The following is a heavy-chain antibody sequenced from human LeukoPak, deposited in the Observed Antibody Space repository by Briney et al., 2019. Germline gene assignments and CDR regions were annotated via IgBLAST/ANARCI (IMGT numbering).Heavy chain of an antibody. CDR1: GGSISSYY. J-gene: IGHJ3*02. Sequence: SETLSLTCTVSGGSISSYYWSWIRQPPGKGLEWIGYIYYSGSTNYNPSLKSRVTISVDTSKNQFSLKLSSVTAADTAVYYCASSVYYDSSGPVAFDIWGQGTMVTVSS. CDR3: ASSVYYDSSGPVAFDI. V-gene: IGHV4-59*01. CDR2: IYYSGST. D-gene: IGHD3-22*01.